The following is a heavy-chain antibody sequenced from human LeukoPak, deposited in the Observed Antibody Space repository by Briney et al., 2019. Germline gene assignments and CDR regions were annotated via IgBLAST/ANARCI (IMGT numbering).Heavy chain of an antibody. V-gene: IGHV3-48*04. J-gene: IGHJ4*02. CDR1: VLTFSRYS. CDR3: AGYGSGSF. CDR2: ISSGSETI. D-gene: IGHD3-10*01. Sequence: GGALRVSCAACVLTFSRYSMHWVRQAPGRGVEWVSYISSGSETIYYTDSVKGRFTISRDNAKNSLYLQMNSLRAEDTAVYYCAGYGSGSFWGQGTLVTVSS.